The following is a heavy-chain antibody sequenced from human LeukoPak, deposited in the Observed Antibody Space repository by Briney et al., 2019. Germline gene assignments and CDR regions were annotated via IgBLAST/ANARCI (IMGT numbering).Heavy chain of an antibody. CDR3: ARDVQGYYYDSPGLGY. V-gene: IGHV3-33*01. CDR2: IWYDGSNK. J-gene: IGHJ4*02. CDR1: GFTFSSHG. D-gene: IGHD3-22*01. Sequence: HPGRSLRLSSAASGFTFSSHGMHWVRQAPGKGLEWVAVIWYDGSNKYYADSVKGRFTISRDNSKNTLYLQMNSLRAEDTAVYYCARDVQGYYYDSPGLGYWGQGTLVTVSS.